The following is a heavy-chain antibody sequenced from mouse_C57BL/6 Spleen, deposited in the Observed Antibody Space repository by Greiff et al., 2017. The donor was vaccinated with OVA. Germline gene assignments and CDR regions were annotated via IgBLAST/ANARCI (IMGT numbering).Heavy chain of an antibody. CDR1: GFSLTSYG. D-gene: IGHD2-4*01. CDR3: ARNWGIYDYGEAWLAY. V-gene: IGHV2-2*01. Sequence: QVQLQQSGPGLVQPSQSLSITCTVSGFSLTSYGVHWVRQSPGKGLEWLGVIWSGGSTDYNAAFISRLSISKDNSKSQVFFKMNSLQADDTAIYYCARNWGIYDYGEAWLAYWGQGTLVTVSA. CDR2: IWSGGST. J-gene: IGHJ3*01.